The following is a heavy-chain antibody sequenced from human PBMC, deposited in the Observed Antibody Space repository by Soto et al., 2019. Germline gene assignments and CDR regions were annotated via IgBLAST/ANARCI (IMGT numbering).Heavy chain of an antibody. CDR1: GGSISSGGYY. D-gene: IGHD3-22*01. CDR3: ARFGYSTNIGIDY. Sequence: SETLSLTCTVPGGSISSGGYYWSWIRPHPGKGLEWIGYIYYSGSTYYNPSLKSRVTISVDTSKNQFSLKLSSVTAADTAVYYCARFGYSTNIGIDYWGQGTLVTVSS. V-gene: IGHV4-31*03. CDR2: IYYSGST. J-gene: IGHJ4*02.